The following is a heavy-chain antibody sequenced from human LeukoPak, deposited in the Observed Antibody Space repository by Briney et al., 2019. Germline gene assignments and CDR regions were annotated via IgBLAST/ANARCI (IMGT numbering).Heavy chain of an antibody. D-gene: IGHD3-22*01. V-gene: IGHV4-4*07. CDR3: ARNYYDSSGYYGYYYYMDV. CDR2: IYTSGST. J-gene: IGHJ6*03. CDR1: GGSISSYY. Sequence: SETLSLTCTVSGGSISSYYWSWIRQPAGKGLEWIGRIYTSGSTNYNPSLKSRVTMSVDTSKNQCALKLSSVTAADTAVYYCARNYYDSSGYYGYYYYMDVWGKGTTVTVSS.